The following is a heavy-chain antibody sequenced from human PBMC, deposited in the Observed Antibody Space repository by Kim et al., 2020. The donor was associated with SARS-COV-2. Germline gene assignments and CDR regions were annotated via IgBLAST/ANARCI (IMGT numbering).Heavy chain of an antibody. CDR3: ARGLNGGWFDP. CDR2: IYYSGST. D-gene: IGHD2-15*01. Sequence: LETLSLTCTVSGDSLSTYYWSWIRQPPGKGLEWIGYIYYSGSTNYNPSLKSRATMLVDTPKNQFSLRLSSVTAADTAVYYCARGLNGGWFDPWGQGTLVTVSS. J-gene: IGHJ5*02. V-gene: IGHV4-59*01. CDR1: GDSLSTYY.